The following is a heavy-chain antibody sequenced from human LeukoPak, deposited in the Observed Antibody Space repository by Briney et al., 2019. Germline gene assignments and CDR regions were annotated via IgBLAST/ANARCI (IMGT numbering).Heavy chain of an antibody. CDR3: ARRIAAAGLDY. Sequence: GGSLRLSCAASGFTFSSYAMHWVRQAPGKGLEYVSAISSNGGSTYYANSAKGRFTISRDNSKNTLYLQMGSLRAEDMAVYYCARRIAAAGLDYWGQGTLVTVSS. CDR2: ISSNGGST. CDR1: GFTFSSYA. D-gene: IGHD6-13*01. J-gene: IGHJ4*02. V-gene: IGHV3-64*01.